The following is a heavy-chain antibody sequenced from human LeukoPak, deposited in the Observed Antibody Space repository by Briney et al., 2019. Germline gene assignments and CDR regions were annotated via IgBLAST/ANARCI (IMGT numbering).Heavy chain of an antibody. CDR3: ARDVILDFYYYYMDV. V-gene: IGHV3-20*04. D-gene: IGHD3-16*02. CDR1: GFTFSSYW. J-gene: IGHJ6*03. CDR2: INWNGGST. Sequence: GGSLRLSCAASGFTFSSYWMSWVRQAPGKGLEWVSSINWNGGSTGYADSVKGRFTASRDNAKNPLYLQMNSLRVEDTALYYCARDVILDFYYYYMDVWGKGTTVTVSS.